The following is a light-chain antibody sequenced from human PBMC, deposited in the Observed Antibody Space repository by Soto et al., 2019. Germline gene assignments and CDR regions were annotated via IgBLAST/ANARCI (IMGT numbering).Light chain of an antibody. CDR1: QGISTY. CDR3: QQSYSTTCA. Sequence: DIQMTQSPSSLSASVGDRVTITCRASQGISTYLNWSQQKPGKAPKLLIYAASSLQSGVPSRFSGSGSETDFTLTVSSLQPEDFANYSCQQSYSTTCAFGQGTKVEIK. V-gene: IGKV1-39*01. CDR2: AAS. J-gene: IGKJ1*01.